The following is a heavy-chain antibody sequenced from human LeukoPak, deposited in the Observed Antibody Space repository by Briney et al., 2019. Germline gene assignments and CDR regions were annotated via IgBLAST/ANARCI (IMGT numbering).Heavy chain of an antibody. CDR3: SSHYYCHSSGYYSDDSFDI. D-gene: IGHD3-22*01. CDR1: GGSISSYY. J-gene: IGHJ3*02. V-gene: IGHV4-4*09. Sequence: PGTLSLTCTVSGGSISSYYWSWVRQPPGKGREWIGYIYTMGSTNYNHSLQSRVTISIDTSKNQSSLKLSSVTAADTAVYSCSSHYYCHSSGYYSDDSFDIWGQGTMVTVSS. CDR2: IYTMGST.